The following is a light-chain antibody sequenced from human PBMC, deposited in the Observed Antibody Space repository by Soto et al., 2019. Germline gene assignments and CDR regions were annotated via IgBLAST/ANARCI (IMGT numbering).Light chain of an antibody. CDR2: EAS. J-gene: IGLJ1*01. Sequence: QSALTQPPSVSGSPGQSVTISCTGTSTDFVSYNRVSWYQQPPGTAPKLIIYEASNRPSGVPDRFSGSKSGNTASLTISGLQAADEADYYCNSYAGSNYSVFGTGTKLTVL. CDR1: STDFVSYNR. V-gene: IGLV2-18*02. CDR3: NSYAGSNYSV.